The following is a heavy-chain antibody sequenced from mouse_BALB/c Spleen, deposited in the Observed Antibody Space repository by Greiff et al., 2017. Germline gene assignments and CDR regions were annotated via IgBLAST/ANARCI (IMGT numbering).Heavy chain of an antibody. CDR3: ARDRYYYGSLYYAMDY. CDR1: GFTFSSYA. D-gene: IGHD1-1*01. V-gene: IGHV5-9-4*01. Sequence: EVMLVESGGGLVKPGGSLKLSCAASGFTFSSYAMSWVRQSPEKRLEWVAEISSGGSYTYYPDTVTGRFTISRDNAKNTLYLEMSSLRSEDSAMYYCARDRYYYGSLYYAMDYWGQGTSVTVSS. CDR2: ISSGGSYT. J-gene: IGHJ4*01.